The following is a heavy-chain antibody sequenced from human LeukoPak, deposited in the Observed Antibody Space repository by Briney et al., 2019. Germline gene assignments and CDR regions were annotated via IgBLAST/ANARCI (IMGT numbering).Heavy chain of an antibody. CDR2: ISYDGSNK. D-gene: IGHD2-8*01. CDR3: ARTPRVYAIDYYYYYGMDV. V-gene: IGHV3-30-3*01. J-gene: IGHJ6*02. CDR1: GFTFSSYA. Sequence: SGGSLRLSCAASGFTFSSYAMHWVRQAPGKGLEWVAVISYDGSNKYYADSVKGRFTISRDNSKNTLYLQMNSLRAEDTAVYYCARTPRVYAIDYYYYYGMDVWGQGTTVTVSS.